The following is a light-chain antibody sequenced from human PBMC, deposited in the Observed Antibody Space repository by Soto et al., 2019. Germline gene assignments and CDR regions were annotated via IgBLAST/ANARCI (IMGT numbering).Light chain of an antibody. V-gene: IGLV1-40*01. Sequence: QSVLTQPPSVSGAPGQSVTISCTGSTSNIGAGYDVHWYQQLPGTPPKLLLYSNNNRPSGVPDRFSGSKSGTSASLAITGLQAEDEADYYCQSYDSSLTGGIFGGGTKLTVL. J-gene: IGLJ2*01. CDR2: SNN. CDR3: QSYDSSLTGGI. CDR1: TSNIGAGYD.